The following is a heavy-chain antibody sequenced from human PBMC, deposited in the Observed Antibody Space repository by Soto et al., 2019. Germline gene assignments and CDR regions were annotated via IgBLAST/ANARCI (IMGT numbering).Heavy chain of an antibody. CDR1: GGSFSGYY. Sequence: PSETLSLTCAVYGGSFSGYYWSWIRQPPGKGLEWIGEINHSGSTNYNPSLKSRVTISVDTSKNQFSLKLSSVTAADTAVYYCARVGLAAAGTYYYYYYGMDVWGQGTTVTVSS. D-gene: IGHD6-13*01. CDR2: INHSGST. CDR3: ARVGLAAAGTYYYYYYGMDV. J-gene: IGHJ6*02. V-gene: IGHV4-34*01.